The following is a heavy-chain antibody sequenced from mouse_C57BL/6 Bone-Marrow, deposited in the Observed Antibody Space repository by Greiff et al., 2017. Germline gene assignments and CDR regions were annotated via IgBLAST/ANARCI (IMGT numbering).Heavy chain of an antibody. CDR3: ARPYYSNYWYFDV. D-gene: IGHD2-5*01. CDR1: GFTFTSDW. V-gene: IGHV1-55*01. J-gene: IGHJ1*03. Sequence: VQLQQPGAELVKPGASVKMSCKASGFTFTSDWITWVKQRPGQGLEWIGDIYPGSGSTNYTEKFKSKATLTVDTSSSTAYMQLGSLTSEDSAVYDSARPYYSNYWYFDVWGTGTTVTVSS. CDR2: IYPGSGST.